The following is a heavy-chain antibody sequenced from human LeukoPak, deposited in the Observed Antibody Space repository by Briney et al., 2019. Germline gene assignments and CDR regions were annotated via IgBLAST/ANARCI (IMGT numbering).Heavy chain of an antibody. J-gene: IGHJ5*02. CDR1: GYTFSGYY. CDR3: ARDFTYYDYVWGSYRGFDP. D-gene: IGHD3-16*02. V-gene: IGHV1-69*13. CDR2: IIPIFGTA. Sequence: SVKVSCKASGYTFSGYYMHWVRHAPGQGLEWMGGIIPIFGTANYAQKFQGRVTITADESTSTAYMELSSLRSEDTAVYYCARDFTYYDYVWGSYRGFDPWGQGTLVTVSS.